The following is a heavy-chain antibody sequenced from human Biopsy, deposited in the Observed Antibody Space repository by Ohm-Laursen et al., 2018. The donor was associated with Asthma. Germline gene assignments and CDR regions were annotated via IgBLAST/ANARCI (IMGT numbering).Heavy chain of an antibody. CDR1: GGTFNTYV. J-gene: IGHJ4*02. D-gene: IGHD2-2*01. CDR3: ARKAGSCISRTCYSLDF. CDR2: FNSFFVTT. Sequence: ASVNVSCKPLGGTFNTYVIGWGRQAPGHGLEGMGGFNSFFVTTTYPQKFQDRVTITEDDPTSTVYMELSSLRSEDTAVYYCARKAGSCISRTCYSLDFWGQGTLVTVSS. V-gene: IGHV1-69*13.